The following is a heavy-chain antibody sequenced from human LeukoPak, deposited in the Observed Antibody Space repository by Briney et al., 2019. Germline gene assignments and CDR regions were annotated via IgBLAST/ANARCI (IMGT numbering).Heavy chain of an antibody. Sequence: ASVKVSCKASGYTFTSYHMHWVRQAPEQGLEWMGIINPSGGSTSYAQKFQGRVTMTRDTSTSTVYMELSSLRSEDTAVYYCARDGCSSSSCQAGGNWFDPWGQGTLVTVSS. J-gene: IGHJ5*02. CDR1: GYTFTSYH. D-gene: IGHD2-2*01. V-gene: IGHV1-46*01. CDR3: ARDGCSSSSCQAGGNWFDP. CDR2: INPSGGST.